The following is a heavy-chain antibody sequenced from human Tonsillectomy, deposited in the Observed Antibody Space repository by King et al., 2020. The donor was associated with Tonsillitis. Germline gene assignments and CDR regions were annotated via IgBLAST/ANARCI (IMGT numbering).Heavy chain of an antibody. CDR2: ISSSSSYI. CDR3: VRNGPEPYSSGPNFDY. CDR1: GFTFSSYS. V-gene: IGHV3-21*01. J-gene: IGHJ4*02. Sequence: QLVQSGGGLVKPGGSLRLSCAASGFTFSSYSMNWVRQAPGKGLEWVSAISSSSSYIYYADSVKGRFTISRDKAKNSLYLQMNSLRAEDTAVYYCVRNGPEPYSSGPNFDYWGQGTLVTVSS. D-gene: IGHD6-19*01.